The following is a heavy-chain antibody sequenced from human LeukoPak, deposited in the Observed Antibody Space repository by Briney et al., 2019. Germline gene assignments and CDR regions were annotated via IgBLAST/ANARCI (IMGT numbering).Heavy chain of an antibody. V-gene: IGHV1-24*01. CDR3: ATLDYGDANVKFDY. Sequence: ASVKVSCKVSGYTLTELSMHWVRQAPGKGLEWMGGFDPEDGETIYAQKFQGRVTMTEDTSTDTAYMELSSLRSEDTAVYYRATLDYGDANVKFDYWGQGTLVTVSS. J-gene: IGHJ4*02. D-gene: IGHD4-17*01. CDR1: GYTLTELS. CDR2: FDPEDGET.